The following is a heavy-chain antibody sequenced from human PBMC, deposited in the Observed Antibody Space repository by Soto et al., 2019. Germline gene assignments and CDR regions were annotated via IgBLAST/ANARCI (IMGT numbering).Heavy chain of an antibody. CDR2: IWYDGSNK. V-gene: IGHV3-33*01. Sequence: QVQLVESGGGVVQPGRSLRLSCAASXFXXXXYGMHXVRQAPGKGLEWVAVIWYDGSNKYYADSVKGRFTISRDNSKNTLYLQMNSLRAEDXXXXXXXXXXXLVFQHWGQGTLVTVSS. CDR1: XFXXXXYG. J-gene: IGHJ1*01. CDR3: XXXXXLVFQH.